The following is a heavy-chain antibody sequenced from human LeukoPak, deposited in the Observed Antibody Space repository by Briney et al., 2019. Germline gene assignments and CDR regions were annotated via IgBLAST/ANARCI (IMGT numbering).Heavy chain of an antibody. CDR1: GGSISSYY. D-gene: IGHD3-22*01. Sequence: SETLSLTCTVSGGSISSYYWSWIRQPPGKGLEGIGYIYYSGSTNYNPSLKSRVTISVDTSKNQFSLKLSSVTAADTAVYYCGLYYYDSSGYGDFDYWGQGTLVTVSS. CDR3: GLYYYDSSGYGDFDY. V-gene: IGHV4-59*01. CDR2: IYYSGST. J-gene: IGHJ4*02.